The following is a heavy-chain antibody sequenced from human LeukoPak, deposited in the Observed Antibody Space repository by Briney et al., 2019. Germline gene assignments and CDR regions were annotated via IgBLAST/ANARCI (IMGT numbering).Heavy chain of an antibody. CDR1: GFTFDDYG. D-gene: IGHD3-22*01. Sequence: GGSLRLSCAASGFTFDDYGMSWVRQAPGKGLEWVSGINWNGGSTGYADSVKGRFTISRDNAKNSLYLQMNSLRAEDTALYHCARNLYNYDSSGHPVRPLDYWRQGTRVSVS. J-gene: IGHJ4*02. CDR2: INWNGGST. V-gene: IGHV3-20*01. CDR3: ARNLYNYDSSGHPVRPLDY.